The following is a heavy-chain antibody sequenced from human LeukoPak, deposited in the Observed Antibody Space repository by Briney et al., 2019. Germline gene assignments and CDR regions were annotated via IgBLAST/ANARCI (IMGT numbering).Heavy chain of an antibody. CDR3: ASRRESFDY. V-gene: IGHV3-48*02. CDR1: GFTFSTYS. Sequence: PGGSLRLSCAASGFTFSTYSMNWVRQAPGKGLEWVSYISSGSSTIYYADSMKGRFTISRDNAKNSLYLQMNSLRDEDTAVYYCASRRESFDYWGQGTLVTVSS. CDR2: ISSGSSTI. J-gene: IGHJ4*02.